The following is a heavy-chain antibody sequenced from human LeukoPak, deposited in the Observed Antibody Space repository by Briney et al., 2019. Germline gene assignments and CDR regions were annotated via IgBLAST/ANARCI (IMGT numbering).Heavy chain of an antibody. CDR3: AKGLLWFGELYSGMDV. V-gene: IGHV3-23*01. D-gene: IGHD3-10*01. CDR2: ISGSGGST. J-gene: IGHJ6*04. Sequence: PGGSLRLSCAASGFTFSSYGMSWVRQAPGKGPEWVSAISGSGGSTYYADSVKGRFTISRDNSKNTLYLQMNSLRAEDTAVYYCAKGLLWFGELYSGMDVWGKGTTVTVSS. CDR1: GFTFSSYG.